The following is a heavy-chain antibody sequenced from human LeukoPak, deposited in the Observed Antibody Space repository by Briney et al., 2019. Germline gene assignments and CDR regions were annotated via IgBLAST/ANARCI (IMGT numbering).Heavy chain of an antibody. CDR2: ISGSGGST. J-gene: IGHJ4*02. V-gene: IGHV3-23*01. D-gene: IGHD1-26*01. Sequence: GGSLRLSCAASGFTFSSYAMSWVRQAPGKGLEWVSAISGSGGSTYYADSVKGRFTISRDNAKTSLYLQMNSLRAEDTAVYYCAREEGATIFDYWGQGTLVTVSS. CDR3: AREEGATIFDY. CDR1: GFTFSSYA.